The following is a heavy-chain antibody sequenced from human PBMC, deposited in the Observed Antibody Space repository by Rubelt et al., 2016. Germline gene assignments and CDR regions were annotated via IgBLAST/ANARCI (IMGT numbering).Heavy chain of an antibody. J-gene: IGHJ6*02. Sequence: YYWGWIRQPPGKGLEWVSYISSSSSTLYYADSVKGRFTIPRDNAKNSLYLQMNSLRAEDTAVYYWARGLVAARPQRVYYGMDVWGLGTTVTVSS. CDR2: ISSSSSTL. V-gene: IGHV3-11*04. CDR3: ARGLVAARPQRVYYGMDV. D-gene: IGHD1-26*01. CDR1: YY.